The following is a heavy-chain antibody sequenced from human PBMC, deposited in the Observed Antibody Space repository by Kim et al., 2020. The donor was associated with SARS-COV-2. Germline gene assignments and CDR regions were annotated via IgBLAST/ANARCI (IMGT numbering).Heavy chain of an antibody. CDR2: ISSNAYGGTT. D-gene: IGHD4-17*01. CDR1: GFTFGDYA. Sequence: GGSLRLSCTASGFTFGDYAMSWVRQAPGKGPEWVGFISSNAYGGTTEYAASVKGRFTISRDDSKSIAYLQMNSLKTVDTAVYYCTATVVTPSYYYGMDVWGQGTPVTVSS. V-gene: IGHV3-49*04. J-gene: IGHJ6*02. CDR3: TATVVTPSYYYGMDV.